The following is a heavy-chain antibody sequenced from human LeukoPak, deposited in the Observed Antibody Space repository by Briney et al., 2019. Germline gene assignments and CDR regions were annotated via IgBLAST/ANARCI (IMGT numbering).Heavy chain of an antibody. CDR3: AKGSWLGNYDGGIDY. J-gene: IGHJ4*02. V-gene: IGHV3-23*01. Sequence: GGSLRLSCAASGFTFSSYAMSWARQAPGKGLEWVSAISGSGGSTYYADSVKGRFTISRDNSKNTLYLQMNSLRAEDTAVYYCAKGSWLGNYDGGIDYWGQGTLVTVSS. CDR1: GFTFSSYA. CDR2: ISGSGGST. D-gene: IGHD1-7*01.